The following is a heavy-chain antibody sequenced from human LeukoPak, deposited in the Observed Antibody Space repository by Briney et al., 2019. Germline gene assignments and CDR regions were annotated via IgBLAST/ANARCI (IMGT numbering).Heavy chain of an antibody. D-gene: IGHD6-13*01. J-gene: IGHJ4*02. CDR1: GDSISGYY. CDR2: IYHSGST. Sequence: SETLSLTCTVSGDSISGYYRSWIRQPPGKGLEWIGYIYHSGSTNYNPSLKSRVTISADTSKDQFSLKLASVTAADTAVYYCATGYSSTCYYFDYWGQGTLVTVSS. V-gene: IGHV4-59*01. CDR3: ATGYSSTCYYFDY.